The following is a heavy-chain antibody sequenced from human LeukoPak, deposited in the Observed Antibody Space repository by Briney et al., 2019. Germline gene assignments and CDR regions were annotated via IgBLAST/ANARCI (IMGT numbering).Heavy chain of an antibody. J-gene: IGHJ4*02. CDR1: GDSITNSNYY. CDR2: IFYNGGP. CDR3: ASGPYGSGSYYVY. V-gene: IGHV4-39*02. D-gene: IGHD3-10*01. Sequence: SETLSLTCTASGDSITNSNYYWGWVRQSPGRGLEWLGNIFYNGGPYYNPSFKSRVAISVDTSKNHFSLTLNAVTAADTAVYYCASGPYGSGSYYVYWGQGTLVTVSS.